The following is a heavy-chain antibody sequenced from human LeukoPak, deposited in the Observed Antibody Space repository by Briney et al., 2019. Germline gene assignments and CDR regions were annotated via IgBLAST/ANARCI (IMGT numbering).Heavy chain of an antibody. CDR3: AKDLAMVAVTAFDH. J-gene: IGHJ4*02. CDR2: ISYNGSNQ. D-gene: IGHD3-22*01. Sequence: PGGSLRLSCAASGFTFSSYWLNWARQAPGKGPEWVAVISYNGSNQYYADSVKGRFTISRDNSKNTLYLQMNSLRAEDTAIYYCAKDLAMVAVTAFDHWGQGTLVTVSS. CDR1: GFTFSSYW. V-gene: IGHV3-30*18.